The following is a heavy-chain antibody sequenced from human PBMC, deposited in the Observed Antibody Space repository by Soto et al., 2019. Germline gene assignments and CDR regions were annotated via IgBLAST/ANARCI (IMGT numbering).Heavy chain of an antibody. D-gene: IGHD3-10*01. CDR1: GFTFSSYA. Sequence: EVQLLESGGGLVQPGGSLRLSCAASGFTFSSYAMSWVRQAPGKGLEWVSAISGSGGSTYYADSVKGRFTISRDNSKNTLYLQMNSLRAEDTAVYYCAKDRGAYYYGSGSAFDIWGQGTMVTVSS. J-gene: IGHJ3*02. CDR2: ISGSGGST. V-gene: IGHV3-23*01. CDR3: AKDRGAYYYGSGSAFDI.